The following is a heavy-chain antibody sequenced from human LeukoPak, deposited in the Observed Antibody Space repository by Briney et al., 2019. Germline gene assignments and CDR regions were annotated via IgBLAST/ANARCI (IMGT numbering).Heavy chain of an antibody. CDR2: ISSDGTNT. Sequence: GGALRLSCAASGFTFKSSWMHWVRQPPGRGPVWVSRISSDGTNTRYGDSVRGRFTVSRDNAKNTLYLQMNSIRVEDSAVYYCGRDWGGSGPTSHDYWGQGTLVTVSS. V-gene: IGHV3-74*01. D-gene: IGHD3-16*01. CDR1: GFTFKSSW. CDR3: GRDWGGSGPTSHDY. J-gene: IGHJ4*02.